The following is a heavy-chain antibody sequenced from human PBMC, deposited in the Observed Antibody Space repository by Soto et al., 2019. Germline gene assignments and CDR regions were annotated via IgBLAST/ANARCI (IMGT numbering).Heavy chain of an antibody. V-gene: IGHV3-20*04. D-gene: IGHD5-18*01. Sequence: PGGSLRLSCAVSGFTFDDYGMSWVRQAPGKGLEWVSGINWNGCSTGYADSLKGRFTISRDNAKNSLYLQMNSLRAEDTAVYYCARDVQLQSFDYWGQGTLVTVSS. CDR3: ARDVQLQSFDY. CDR1: GFTFDDYG. J-gene: IGHJ4*02. CDR2: INWNGCST.